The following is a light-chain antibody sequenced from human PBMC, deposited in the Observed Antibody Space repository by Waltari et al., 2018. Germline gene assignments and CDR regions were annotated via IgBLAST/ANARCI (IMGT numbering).Light chain of an antibody. Sequence: QSALTQPRSVSASPGQSVTIHRTGTSSAVGGYNYVSWYQQHPVKAPNLMIYDVSKRPSGVPDRFSGSKSGNTASLTISGLQAEDEADYYCCSYAGGYSWVFGGGTKLTVL. CDR3: CSYAGGYSWV. J-gene: IGLJ3*02. V-gene: IGLV2-11*01. CDR2: DVS. CDR1: SSAVGGYNY.